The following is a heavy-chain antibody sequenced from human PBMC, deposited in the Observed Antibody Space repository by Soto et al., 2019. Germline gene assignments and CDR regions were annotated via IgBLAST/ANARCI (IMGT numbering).Heavy chain of an antibody. D-gene: IGHD3-3*01. CDR1: GYTFTSYY. CDR3: ARDEHYDFWSGSFAY. Sequence: ASVKVSCKASGYTFTSYYMHWVRQAPGQGLEWMGIINPSDGSTNYAQKLQGRVTMTRDTSTSTVYMELSSLRSEDTAVYYCARDEHYDFWSGSFAYWGQGTLVTVSS. CDR2: INPSDGST. V-gene: IGHV1-46*03. J-gene: IGHJ4*02.